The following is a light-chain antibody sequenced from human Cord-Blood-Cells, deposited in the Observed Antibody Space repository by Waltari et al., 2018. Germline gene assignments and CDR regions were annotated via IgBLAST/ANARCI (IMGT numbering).Light chain of an antibody. CDR3: QQYYSTPLT. CDR1: QSVLYSSNKKND. J-gene: IGKJ4*01. Sequence: DIVMTQSPDPMAVSLGERATIDCKFSQSVLYSSNKKNDLAWYQQKPGQPPKLLIYWASTREAVVPDRFGGCGSRTEFTLTISSMQAEDVAVYYCQQYYSTPLTFGGGTKVEIK. CDR2: WAS. V-gene: IGKV4-1*01.